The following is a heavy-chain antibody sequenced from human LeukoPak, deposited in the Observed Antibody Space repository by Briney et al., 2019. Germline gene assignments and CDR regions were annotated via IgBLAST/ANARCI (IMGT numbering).Heavy chain of an antibody. CDR1: GFTFGSYA. CDR2: ISGSGGST. CDR3: AKCSSGWLLDWFDP. V-gene: IGHV3-23*01. J-gene: IGHJ5*02. D-gene: IGHD6-19*01. Sequence: PGGSLRLSCAASGFTFGSYAMSWVRQAPGKGLEWVSAISGSGGSTYYADSVKGRFTISRDNYKNTLYLQMNSLRAEDTAVYYCAKCSSGWLLDWFDPWGQGTLVTVSS.